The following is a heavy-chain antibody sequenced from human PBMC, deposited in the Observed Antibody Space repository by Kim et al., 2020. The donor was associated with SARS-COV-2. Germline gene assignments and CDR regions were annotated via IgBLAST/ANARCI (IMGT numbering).Heavy chain of an antibody. CDR1: NGSISGNW. CDR2: IYHSGGT. J-gene: IGHJ5*02. CDR3: ARLNSDSGKYFWFDP. V-gene: IGHV4-4*02. D-gene: IGHD1-26*01. Sequence: SETLSLTCAVSNGSISGNWWTWVCQPPGKGLEWIGEIYHSGGTTYNPSLRSRVTISVDKSKNHFSLNLSSVTAADTAVYYCARLNSDSGKYFWFDPWGQGTLVTVSS.